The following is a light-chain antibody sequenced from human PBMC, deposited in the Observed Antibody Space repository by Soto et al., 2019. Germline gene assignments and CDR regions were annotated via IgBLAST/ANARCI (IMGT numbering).Light chain of an antibody. CDR1: SSDVGAYNY. J-gene: IGLJ2*01. Sequence: QSALTQPRSVSGSPRQSVTISCTGTSSDVGAYNYVSWYQQHPGKAPKLMVYEVTKRPSGVPDRFSGSKSGNTASLTISGLQAEDEADYYCCSYAGSDTDVFGGGTKLTVL. CDR2: EVT. V-gene: IGLV2-11*01. CDR3: CSYAGSDTDV.